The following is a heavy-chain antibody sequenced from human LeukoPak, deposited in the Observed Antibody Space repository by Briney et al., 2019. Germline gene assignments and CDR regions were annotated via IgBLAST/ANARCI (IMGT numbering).Heavy chain of an antibody. Sequence: GRSLRLSCAASGFTFSSYAMHWVRQAPGKGLEWVAVISYDGSNKYYADSVKGRFTISRDNSKNTLYLQMNSLRAEDTAVYYCARADDSSGYYYSFQHWGQGTLVTVSS. CDR2: ISYDGSNK. V-gene: IGHV3-30*14. CDR3: ARADDSSGYYYSFQH. J-gene: IGHJ1*01. CDR1: GFTFSSYA. D-gene: IGHD3-22*01.